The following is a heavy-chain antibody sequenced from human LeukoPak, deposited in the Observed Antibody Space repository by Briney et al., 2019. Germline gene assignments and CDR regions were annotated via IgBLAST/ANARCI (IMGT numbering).Heavy chain of an antibody. Sequence: SETLSLTCAVYGGSFSGYYWSWIRQPPGKGLEWIGEINHSGSTNYNPSLKSRVTISVDTSKNQFSLKLSSVTAADTAVYYCARVRAATVTTDYWGQGTLVTVSS. CDR3: ARVRAATVTTDY. CDR1: GGSFSGYY. V-gene: IGHV4-34*01. J-gene: IGHJ4*02. CDR2: INHSGST. D-gene: IGHD4-17*01.